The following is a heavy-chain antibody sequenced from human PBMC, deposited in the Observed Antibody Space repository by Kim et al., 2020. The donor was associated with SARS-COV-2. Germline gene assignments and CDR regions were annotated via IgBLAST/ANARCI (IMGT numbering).Heavy chain of an antibody. CDR2: DT. CDR3: ARGFDWLLDY. J-gene: IGHJ4*02. Sequence: DTRYSPSFQGQVTISADKSISTAYLQWSSLKASDTAMYYCARGFDWLLDYWGQGTLVTVSS. D-gene: IGHD3-9*01. V-gene: IGHV5-51*01.